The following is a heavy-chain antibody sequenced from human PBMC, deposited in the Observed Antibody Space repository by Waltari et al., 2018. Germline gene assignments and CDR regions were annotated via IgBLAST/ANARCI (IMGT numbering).Heavy chain of an antibody. V-gene: IGHV2-5*01. CDR3: SHRRGGDDTDY. D-gene: IGHD2-21*01. Sequence: QITLKESGPTLVKPTQTLTLTCTFSGFSLSTSGVVVGWIRQPPGNALEWLALIYWNEDKLYSPALNSSLTFTKDTAKNQVVLTVYNMDTMDTSTYYCSHRRGGDDTDYWGQGTLVTVSS. CDR2: IYWNEDK. J-gene: IGHJ4*02. CDR1: GFSLSTSGVV.